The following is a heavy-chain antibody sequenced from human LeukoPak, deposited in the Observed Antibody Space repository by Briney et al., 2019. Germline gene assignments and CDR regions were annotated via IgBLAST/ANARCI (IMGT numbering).Heavy chain of an antibody. CDR3: ASIYYYDSSGYPDY. Sequence: SETLSLTCTVSGGSISSYYWSWIRQPPGKGLEWIGYIYYSGSTNYNPSLKSRVTISVDTSKNHFSLKLSSVTAADTAVYYCASIYYYDSSGYPDYWGQGTLVTVSS. V-gene: IGHV4-59*12. J-gene: IGHJ4*02. D-gene: IGHD3-22*01. CDR2: IYYSGST. CDR1: GGSISSYY.